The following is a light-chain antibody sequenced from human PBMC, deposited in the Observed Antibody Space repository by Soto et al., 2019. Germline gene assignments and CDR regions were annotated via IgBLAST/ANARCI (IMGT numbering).Light chain of an antibody. V-gene: IGLV2-14*01. CDR1: SSDIGPYDY. CDR2: EVS. CDR3: TTFAPGRIYV. J-gene: IGLJ1*01. Sequence: QSALTQPASVSGSPGQSITISCSGASSDIGPYDYVSWYQHHPGRAPKLLIYEVSNRPSGVSYRFSGFKSGNTASLTISGLQAEDEGDYYCTTFAPGRIYVFGSGTKLTVL.